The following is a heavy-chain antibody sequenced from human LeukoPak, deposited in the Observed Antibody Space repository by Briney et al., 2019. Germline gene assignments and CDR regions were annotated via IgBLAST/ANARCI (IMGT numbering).Heavy chain of an antibody. CDR3: ARTRFGVFDY. D-gene: IGHD3-10*01. J-gene: IGHJ4*02. CDR1: GDSINSLDL. V-gene: IGHV4-4*02. Sequence: PSETLSLTCTVSGDSINSLDLWSWVRQPPGKGLEWIGEMYLSGTTHSNPSVKSRVTISVDTSKNQFSLKLSSVTAADTAVYYCARTRFGVFDYWGQGTLVTVSS. CDR2: MYLSGTT.